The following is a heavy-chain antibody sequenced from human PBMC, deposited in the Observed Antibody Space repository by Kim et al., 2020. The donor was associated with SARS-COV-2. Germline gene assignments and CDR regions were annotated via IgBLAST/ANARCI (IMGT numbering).Heavy chain of an antibody. Sequence: GGSLRLSCTTSGFTFGDSAMSWFRQAPGKGLEWVGLIRSKIYGGTTEYAASVKGRFTISRDDSRRIAYLQMNSLKTEDTAVYYCTRDCNTVSCSLVWGQQYYGMDVWGQGTTVTV. D-gene: IGHD2-2*01. V-gene: IGHV3-49*03. CDR2: IRSKIYGGTT. CDR3: TRDCNTVSCSLVWGQQYYGMDV. CDR1: GFTFGDSA. J-gene: IGHJ6*02.